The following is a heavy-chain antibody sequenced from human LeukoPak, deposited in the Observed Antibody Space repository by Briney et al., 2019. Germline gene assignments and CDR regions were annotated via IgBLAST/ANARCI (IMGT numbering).Heavy chain of an antibody. Sequence: SQTLSLTCTVSGGSISSGGYYWSWSRQHPGKGLEWIGYIYYSGSTYYNPSLKSRVTISVDTSKNQFSLKLSSVTAADTAVYYCARDGSGSYYLFDYWGQGTLVTVSS. CDR1: GGSISSGGYY. V-gene: IGHV4-31*03. J-gene: IGHJ4*02. CDR2: IYYSGST. CDR3: ARDGSGSYYLFDY. D-gene: IGHD3-10*01.